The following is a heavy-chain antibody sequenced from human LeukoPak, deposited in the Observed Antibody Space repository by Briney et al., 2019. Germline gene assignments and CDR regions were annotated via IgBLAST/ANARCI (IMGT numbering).Heavy chain of an antibody. Sequence: GGSLRLSCPASGFTFSVYAMTWVRQAPGKGLEWVSGINWNGGSTGYADSVKGRFTISRDNAKNSLYLQMNSLRAEDTALYYCARRDYYGSGSPDYWGQGTLVTVSS. D-gene: IGHD3-10*01. CDR1: GFTFSVYA. CDR2: INWNGGST. CDR3: ARRDYYGSGSPDY. J-gene: IGHJ4*02. V-gene: IGHV3-20*04.